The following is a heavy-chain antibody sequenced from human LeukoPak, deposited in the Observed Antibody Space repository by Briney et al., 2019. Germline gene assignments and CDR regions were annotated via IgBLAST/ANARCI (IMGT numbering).Heavy chain of an antibody. D-gene: IGHD3-10*01. CDR3: AKGERGLLWFGELFYYFEY. J-gene: IGHJ4*02. CDR1: GFTFRIYG. V-gene: IGHV3-23*01. Sequence: GGSLRLSCAASGFTFRIYGMSWVRQAPGKGLEWVSGISGSGGSTYYADSVKGRFNISRDNSKNTLYLQMNSLRAEDTAVYYCAKGERGLLWFGELFYYFEYWGQGILVTVSS. CDR2: ISGSGGST.